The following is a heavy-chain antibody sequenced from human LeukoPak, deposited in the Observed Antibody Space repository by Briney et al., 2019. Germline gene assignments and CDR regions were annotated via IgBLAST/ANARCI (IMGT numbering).Heavy chain of an antibody. CDR3: ARNFDSVTSAFAY. V-gene: IGHV3-21*01. D-gene: IGHD3-16*01. J-gene: IGHJ4*02. CDR1: GFTFSNYN. Sequence: GGSLRLSCVTSGFTFSNYNMNWVRQAPGKGLEWVSTISSSGRYIYYAESVKGRFIISRDNNNSSLFLQMNSLRAEDTAVYFCARNFDSVTSAFAYWGQGSLVTVSS. CDR2: ISSSGRYI.